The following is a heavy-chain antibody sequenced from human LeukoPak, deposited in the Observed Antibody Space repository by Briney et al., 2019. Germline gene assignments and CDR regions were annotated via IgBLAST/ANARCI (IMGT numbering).Heavy chain of an antibody. Sequence: PGRSLRLSCAASGFTFSSYAMHWVRQAPGKGLEWVSSISGSGTQYADSVQGRFTISRDNSKNTLYLQMNSLRVEDTAVYYCAKDPNGDYIGTFDVWGQGTMVTVSS. CDR1: GFTFSSYA. CDR3: AKDPNGDYIGTFDV. D-gene: IGHD4-17*01. V-gene: IGHV3-23*01. CDR2: ISGSGT. J-gene: IGHJ3*01.